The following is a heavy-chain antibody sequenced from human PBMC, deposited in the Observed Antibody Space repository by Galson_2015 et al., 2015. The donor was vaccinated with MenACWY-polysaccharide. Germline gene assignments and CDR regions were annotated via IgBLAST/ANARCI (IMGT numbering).Heavy chain of an antibody. CDR1: GFTFSSYG. J-gene: IGHJ4*02. D-gene: IGHD3-10*01. CDR2: ISPSAGDT. V-gene: IGHV3-23*01. Sequence: SLRLSCAATGFTFSSYGMGWVRHAPGKGPEWVSGISPSAGDTFYADSVRGRFTISRDNSKSTLYLQMNSLRAEDTALYYCAKGAAHYGSGNYYDYWGQGTQVTVSS. CDR3: AKGAAHYGSGNYYDY.